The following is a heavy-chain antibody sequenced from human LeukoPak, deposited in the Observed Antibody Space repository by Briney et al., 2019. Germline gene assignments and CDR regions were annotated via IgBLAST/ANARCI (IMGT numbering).Heavy chain of an antibody. CDR1: GGTFSGYA. Sequence: ASVKVSCKASGGTFSGYAISWVRQAPGQGLEWMGWINPNSGGTNYAQKFQGRVTMTRDTSISTAYMELSRLRSDDTAVYYCARSMGYYYDSSGSPTDYWGQGTLVTVSS. CDR2: INPNSGGT. D-gene: IGHD3-22*01. J-gene: IGHJ4*02. V-gene: IGHV1-2*02. CDR3: ARSMGYYYDSSGSPTDY.